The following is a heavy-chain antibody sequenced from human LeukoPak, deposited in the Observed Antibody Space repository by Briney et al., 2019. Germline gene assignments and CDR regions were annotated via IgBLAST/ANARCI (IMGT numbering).Heavy chain of an antibody. Sequence: SGTLSLTCAVSGGSISSSNWWRWVRPPPGKRLECIGDIYHSGSTNYNPSLKSRVTISVDKSKNQFSLKLSCVTAADTAVYYCARRKGMPTVTTRGYYFDYWGQGTLVTVSS. CDR1: GGSISSSNW. J-gene: IGHJ4*02. CDR3: ARRKGMPTVTTRGYYFDY. D-gene: IGHD4-17*01. CDR2: IYHSGST. V-gene: IGHV4-4*02.